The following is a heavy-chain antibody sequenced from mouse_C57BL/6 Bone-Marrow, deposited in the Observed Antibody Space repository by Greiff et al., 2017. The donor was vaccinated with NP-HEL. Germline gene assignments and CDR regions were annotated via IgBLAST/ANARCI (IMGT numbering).Heavy chain of an antibody. D-gene: IGHD2-9*01. V-gene: IGHV5-9-1*02. CDR2: ISSGGDYI. CDR1: GFTFSSYA. Sequence: EVQLQESGEGLVKPGGSLKLSCAASGFTFSSYAMSWVRQTPEKRLEWVAYISSGGDYIYYADTVKGRFTISRDNARNTLYLQMSSLKSEDTAMYYCTRAPTMVATSAMDYWGQGTSVTVSS. CDR3: TRAPTMVATSAMDY. J-gene: IGHJ4*01.